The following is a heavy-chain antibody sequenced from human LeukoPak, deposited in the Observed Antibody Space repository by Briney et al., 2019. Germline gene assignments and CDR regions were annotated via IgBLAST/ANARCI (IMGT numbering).Heavy chain of an antibody. Sequence: SETLSLTCTVSGGSISSYYWSWIRQPAGKGLEWIGRIYTSGSPNYNPSLKSRVTISVDKSKNRFSLNLSSVTAADTAVYYCAREVGATMFDYWGQGTLVTVSS. D-gene: IGHD1-26*01. CDR1: GGSISSYY. V-gene: IGHV4-4*07. CDR2: IYTSGSP. J-gene: IGHJ4*02. CDR3: AREVGATMFDY.